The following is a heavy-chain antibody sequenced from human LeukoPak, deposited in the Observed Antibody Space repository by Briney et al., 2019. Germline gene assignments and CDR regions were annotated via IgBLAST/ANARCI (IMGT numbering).Heavy chain of an antibody. D-gene: IGHD2-2*01. CDR3: AECSSTSCYFGNILNMAFDI. J-gene: IGHJ3*02. V-gene: IGHV1-69*13. CDR2: IIPIFGTA. Sequence: SVKVSCKASGGTFSSYAISWERQAPGQGLEWMGGIIPIFGTANYAQKFQGRVTITADESTSTAYMELSSLRSEDTAVYYCAECSSTSCYFGNILNMAFDIWGQGTMVTVSS. CDR1: GGTFSSYA.